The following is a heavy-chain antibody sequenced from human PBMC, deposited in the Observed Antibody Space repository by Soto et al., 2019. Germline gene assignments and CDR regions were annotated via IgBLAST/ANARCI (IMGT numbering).Heavy chain of an antibody. CDR3: ARAISVSGSYSY. CDR1: GYTLTELS. J-gene: IGHJ4*02. Sequence: ASVKVSCKVSGYTLTELSMHWVRQAPGKGLEWMGGFDPEDGETIYAQKFQGRVTMTEDTSTDTAYMELSSLRSEDTAVYYCARAISVSGSYSYWGQGTLVTVSS. V-gene: IGHV1-24*01. D-gene: IGHD1-26*01. CDR2: FDPEDGET.